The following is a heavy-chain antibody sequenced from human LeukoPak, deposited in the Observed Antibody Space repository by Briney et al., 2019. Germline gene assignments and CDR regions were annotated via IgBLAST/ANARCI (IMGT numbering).Heavy chain of an antibody. CDR1: GGSISSYY. V-gene: IGHV4-4*07. D-gene: IGHD1-26*01. CDR3: ARELLSGSYRPFDY. Sequence: SETLSLTCTVSGGSISSYYWSWNRQPAGKGLEWIGRIYSSGSTNYNPSLKSRVTISVDTSKNQFSLKLSSVTAADTAVYYCARELLSGSYRPFDYWGQGTLVTVSS. CDR2: IYSSGST. J-gene: IGHJ4*02.